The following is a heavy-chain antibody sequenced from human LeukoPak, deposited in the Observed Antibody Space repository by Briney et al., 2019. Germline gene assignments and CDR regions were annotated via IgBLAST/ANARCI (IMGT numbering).Heavy chain of an antibody. CDR3: TRGYVGIDY. Sequence: GGSLRLSCAASGFTFSSYWMHWVRQAPGKGLVWVSRIDSDGSDTIYADSVKGRFTISRDNAKNTLYLQMNSLRAEDTAVYYCTRGYVGIDYWGQGTLVTVSS. CDR2: IDSDGSDT. D-gene: IGHD5-12*01. J-gene: IGHJ4*02. CDR1: GFTFSSYW. V-gene: IGHV3-74*01.